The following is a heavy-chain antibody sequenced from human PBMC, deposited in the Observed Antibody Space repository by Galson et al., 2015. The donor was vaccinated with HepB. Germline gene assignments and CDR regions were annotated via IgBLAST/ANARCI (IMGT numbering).Heavy chain of an antibody. V-gene: IGHV3-30*04. CDR1: GLTFSYYA. D-gene: IGHD6-13*01. CDR2: ISNDGSRK. CDR3: ARGSAGYSSSWLTLDV. J-gene: IGHJ6*02. Sequence: SLRLSCAASGLTFSYYAIHWVRQAPGKGLEWVAVISNDGSRKHYADSVNGRFTISRDNPKNTLYLQMSSLRPEDTALYYCARGSAGYSSSWLTLDVWGLGTTVTASS.